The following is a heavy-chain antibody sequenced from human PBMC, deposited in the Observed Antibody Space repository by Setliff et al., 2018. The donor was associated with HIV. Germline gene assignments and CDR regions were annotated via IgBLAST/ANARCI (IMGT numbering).Heavy chain of an antibody. Sequence: KTSETLSLTCTVSGGSISSGSYYWSWIRQPAGKGLEWIGYIYYSGSTNYNPSLKSRVTISVDTSKNQFSLKLSSVTAADTAVYYCARRTNGYAALDYWGQGTLVTVSS. D-gene: IGHD5-12*01. CDR2: IYYSGST. CDR1: GGSISSGSYY. J-gene: IGHJ4*02. CDR3: ARRTNGYAALDY. V-gene: IGHV4-61*10.